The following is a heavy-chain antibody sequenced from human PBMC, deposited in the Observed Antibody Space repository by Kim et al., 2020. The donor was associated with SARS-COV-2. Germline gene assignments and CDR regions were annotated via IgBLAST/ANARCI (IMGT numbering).Heavy chain of an antibody. V-gene: IGHV4-39*07. CDR1: GGSISSSSYY. CDR3: ARDQVAGLFGGSRLHDP. Sequence: SETLSLTCTVSGGSISSSSYYWGWIRQPPGKGLEWIGSIYYSGSTYYNPSLKSRVTISVDTSKNQFSLKLSSVTAAHTAVYYCARDQVAGLFGGSRLHDPWGQGTLVTVSS. CDR2: IYYSGST. J-gene: IGHJ5*02. D-gene: IGHD3-16*01.